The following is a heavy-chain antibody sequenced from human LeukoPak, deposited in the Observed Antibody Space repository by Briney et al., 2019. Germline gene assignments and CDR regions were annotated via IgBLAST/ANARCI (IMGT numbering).Heavy chain of an antibody. CDR1: GGSISSYY. Sequence: PSETLSLTCTVSGGSISSYYWCWIRQPPGKGLEWIGYIYYSGSTNYNPSLKSRVTISVDTSKNQFSLKLSSVTAADTAVYYRARDGGGYYYYYMDVWGKGTTVTVSS. J-gene: IGHJ6*03. V-gene: IGHV4-59*01. CDR3: ARDGGGYYYYYMDV. D-gene: IGHD3-16*01. CDR2: IYYSGST.